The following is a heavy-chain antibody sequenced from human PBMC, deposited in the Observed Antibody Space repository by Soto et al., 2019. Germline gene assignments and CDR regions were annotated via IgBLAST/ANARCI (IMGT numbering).Heavy chain of an antibody. V-gene: IGHV4-4*07. J-gene: IGHJ5*02. D-gene: IGHD6-19*01. CDR1: GGSISSYY. CDR3: ARDRGSSGWSQFDP. CDR2: IYTSGST. Sequence: PSETLSLTCTVSGGSISSYYWSWIRQPAGKGLEWIGRIYTSGSTNYNPSLKSRVTMSVDTSKNQFSLKLSSVTAADTAVYYCARDRGSSGWSQFDPWGQGTQVTVSS.